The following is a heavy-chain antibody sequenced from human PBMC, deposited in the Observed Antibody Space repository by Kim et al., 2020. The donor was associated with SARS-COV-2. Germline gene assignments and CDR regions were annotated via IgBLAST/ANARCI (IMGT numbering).Heavy chain of an antibody. CDR3: ARILVVQGIMGYGGMDV. Sequence: SGPTLVNPTETLTLTCTVSGFSLSNARMGVSWIRQPPGKAQEWLAHIFSNDEKSYSTSLKSRLTISKDTSKSQVVLTMTNMDPVDTATYYCARILVVQGIMGYGGMDVWGQGTTVTVSS. V-gene: IGHV2-26*01. J-gene: IGHJ6*02. CDR1: GFSLSNARMG. D-gene: IGHD3-10*01. CDR2: IFSNDEK.